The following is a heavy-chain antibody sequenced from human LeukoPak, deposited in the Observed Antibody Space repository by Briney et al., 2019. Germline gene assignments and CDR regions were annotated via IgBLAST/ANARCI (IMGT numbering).Heavy chain of an antibody. J-gene: IGHJ6*02. V-gene: IGHV1-2*02. CDR3: TVKGMYYDFWSGYYTGAAPYYYYGMDV. CDR1: GYTFTSYG. Sequence: ASVKVSCKASGYTFTSYGISWVRQAPGQGLEWMGWINPNSGGTNYAQKFQGRVTMTRDTSISTAYMELSRLRSDDTAVYYCTVKGMYYDFWSGYYTGAAPYYYYGMDVWGQGTTVTVSS. D-gene: IGHD3-3*01. CDR2: INPNSGGT.